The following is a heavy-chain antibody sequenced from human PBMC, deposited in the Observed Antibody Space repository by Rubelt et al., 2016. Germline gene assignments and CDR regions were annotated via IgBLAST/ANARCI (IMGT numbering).Heavy chain of an antibody. CDR2: IRGSGGST. CDR3: AKGTGPRRGGTDY. V-gene: IGHV3-23*01. CDR1: GFTFSSYA. D-gene: IGHD3/OR15-3a*01. J-gene: IGHJ4*02. Sequence: EVQLLESGGGLVQPGGSLRLSCAASGFTFSSYAMSWVRQAPGKGLEWVSAIRGSGGSTNYADSVKGRFTISRDNSKNTLYLQMNSLRAEDTAVYYCAKGTGPRRGGTDYWGQGTLVTVSS.